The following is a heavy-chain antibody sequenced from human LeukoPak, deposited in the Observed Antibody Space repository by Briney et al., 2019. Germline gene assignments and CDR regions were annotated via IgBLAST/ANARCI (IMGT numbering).Heavy chain of an antibody. J-gene: IGHJ5*02. CDR2: IYPGDSDT. V-gene: IGHV5-51*01. CDR3: ARHSNDYVWGSYRPGGWFDL. D-gene: IGHD3-16*02. Sequence: HGESLKISCKGSGYSFTSYWIGWVRQMPGKGLEWMGIIYPGDSDTRYSPSFQGQVTISASKSNSTAYLQWSSLKASDTAMYYCARHSNDYVWGSYRPGGWFDLWGQGTLVTVSS. CDR1: GYSFTSYW.